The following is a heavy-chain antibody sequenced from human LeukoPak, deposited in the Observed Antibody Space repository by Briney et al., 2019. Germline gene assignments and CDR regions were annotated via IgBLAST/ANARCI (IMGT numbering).Heavy chain of an antibody. CDR3: ARATWDPNYYYYMDV. V-gene: IGHV3-30*03. J-gene: IGHJ6*03. CDR1: GFTLSNAW. CDR2: ISYDGSNK. Sequence: QPGGSLRLSCAASGFTLSNAWMNWVRQAPGKGLEWVAIISYDGSNKYYAESVKGRFTISRDNSKNTLYLQMNSLRAEDTAVYFCARATWDPNYYYYMDVWGKGTTVTISS. D-gene: IGHD1-26*01.